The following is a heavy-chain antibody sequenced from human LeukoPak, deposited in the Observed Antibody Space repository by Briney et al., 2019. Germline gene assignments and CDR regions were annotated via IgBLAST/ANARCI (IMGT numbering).Heavy chain of an antibody. V-gene: IGHV3-48*03. CDR2: IGSSTRTM. D-gene: IGHD3-22*01. CDR3: ARDLGLIVVGPNNWFDP. CDR1: GLSFSTYD. Sequence: GGSLRLSCAASGLSFSTYDMTWVRQAPGKGLEWVSYIGSSTRTMYYAESLKGRFIISRDNAKNSLYLQMDSLRAEDTAVYYCARDLGLIVVGPNNWFDPWGQGTLVTVSS. J-gene: IGHJ5*02.